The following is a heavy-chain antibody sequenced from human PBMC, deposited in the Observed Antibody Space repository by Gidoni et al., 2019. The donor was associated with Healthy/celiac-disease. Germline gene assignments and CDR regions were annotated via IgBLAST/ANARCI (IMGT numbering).Heavy chain of an antibody. CDR1: GGSFSGYY. CDR2: INHSGST. D-gene: IGHD1-26*01. CDR3: ARGIGYSGSYLGY. J-gene: IGHJ4*02. Sequence: QVQLQQWGAGLLKPSETLSLTCAVYGGSFSGYYWSWIRQPPGKGLEWIGEINHSGSTNYNPSLKSRVTISVDTSKNQFSLKLISVTAADTAVYYCARGIGYSGSYLGYWGQGTLVTVSS. V-gene: IGHV4-34*01.